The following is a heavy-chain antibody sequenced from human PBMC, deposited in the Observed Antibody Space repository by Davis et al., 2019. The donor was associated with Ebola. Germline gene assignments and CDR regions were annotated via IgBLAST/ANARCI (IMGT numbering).Heavy chain of an antibody. D-gene: IGHD3-3*01. J-gene: IGHJ6*02. CDR3: ARGVAAYYYYGMDV. V-gene: IGHV1-69*04. Sequence: AASVKVSCKASGGTFSSYAISWVRQAPGQGLEWMGRIIPILGIANYAQKFQGRVTITADKSTSTAYMELSSLRSEDTAVYYCARGVAAYYYYGMDVWGQGTTVTVSS. CDR2: IIPILGIA. CDR1: GGTFSSYA.